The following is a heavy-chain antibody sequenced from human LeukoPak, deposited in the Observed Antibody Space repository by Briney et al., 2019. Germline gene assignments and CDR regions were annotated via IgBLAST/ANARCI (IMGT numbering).Heavy chain of an antibody. V-gene: IGHV4-59*08. Sequence: SETLSLTCTVSGGSISNYYWSWIRQPPGTGLEWIGYIYYSGSTNYNPSLKSRVTISVDTSKNQFSVKLSSVTAADTGVYYCARRSSDGYNLVYYFDYWGQRTLVTVSS. CDR3: ARRSSDGYNLVYYFDY. CDR2: IYYSGST. D-gene: IGHD5-24*01. J-gene: IGHJ4*02. CDR1: GGSISNYY.